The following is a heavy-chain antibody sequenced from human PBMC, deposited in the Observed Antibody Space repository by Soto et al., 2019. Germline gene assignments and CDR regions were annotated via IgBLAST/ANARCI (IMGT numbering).Heavy chain of an antibody. D-gene: IGHD3-16*01. Sequence: EVQLLDSGGGLVQPGGSLRLSCAASGFTFSSYAMSWVRHSPGKRLEWFSAISPSGGSTFYAGSVKGRFTISRDNSKNTLFLQMDSLSAEDTAVYYCVKSYALGASNAFFDSWGQGTLVTVSS. CDR3: VKSYALGASNAFFDS. V-gene: IGHV3-23*01. J-gene: IGHJ4*02. CDR2: ISPSGGST. CDR1: GFTFSSYA.